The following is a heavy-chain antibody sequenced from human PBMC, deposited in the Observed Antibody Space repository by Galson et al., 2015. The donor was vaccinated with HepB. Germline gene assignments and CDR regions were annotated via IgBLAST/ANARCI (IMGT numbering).Heavy chain of an antibody. V-gene: IGHV3-64D*06. CDR3: LKPLVMVSATSPPKT. Sequence: SLRLSCAASGFTFSSYAMFWVRQAPGKGLEYVSSISSNGGTTYYADSVKGRFTISRDNSKNSVSLQMSSLRAEDTAVYYCLKPLVMVSATSPPKTWGQGTVVTASS. CDR2: ISSNGGTT. CDR1: GFTFSSYA. D-gene: IGHD2-8*01. J-gene: IGHJ4*02.